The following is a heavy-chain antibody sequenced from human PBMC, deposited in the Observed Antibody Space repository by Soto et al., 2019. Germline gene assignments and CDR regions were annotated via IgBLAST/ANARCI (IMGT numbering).Heavy chain of an antibody. V-gene: IGHV3-23*01. CDR2: ISGSGGST. CDR3: AKGRVLTTVVTPGWDY. Sequence: GSLRLSCAASGFTFSSYAMSWVRQAPGKGLEWVSAISGSGGSTNYADSVKGRFTISRDNSKNTLYLQMNSLRAEDTAVYYCAKGRVLTTVVTPGWDYWGQGTLVTVS. CDR1: GFTFSSYA. D-gene: IGHD4-17*01. J-gene: IGHJ4*02.